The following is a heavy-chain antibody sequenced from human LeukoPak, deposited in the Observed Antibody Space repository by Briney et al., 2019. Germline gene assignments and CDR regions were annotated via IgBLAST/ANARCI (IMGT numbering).Heavy chain of an antibody. J-gene: IGHJ3*02. V-gene: IGHV4-59*12. Sequence: SETLSLTCTVSGGSITNYYWSWIRQPPGKGLEWIGFSYYNGNTNYNPSLKSRVTMSVDTSKNQFSLKLSSVTAADTAVYYCARRSYYYDSSGYQIDAFDIWGQGTMVTVSS. CDR1: GGSITNYY. CDR3: ARRSYYYDSSGYQIDAFDI. CDR2: SYYNGNT. D-gene: IGHD3-22*01.